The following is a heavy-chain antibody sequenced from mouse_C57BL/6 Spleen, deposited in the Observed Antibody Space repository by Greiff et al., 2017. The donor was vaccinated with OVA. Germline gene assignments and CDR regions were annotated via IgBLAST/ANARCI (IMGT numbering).Heavy chain of an antibody. V-gene: IGHV1-72*01. CDR3: AITTVVAPYYAMDY. Sequence: QVQLQQPGAELVKPGALVKLSCKASGYTFTSYWMHWVKQRPGRGLEWIGRIDPNSGGTKYNEKFKSKATLTVDKPSSTAYMQLSSLTSEDSAVYYCAITTVVAPYYAMDYWGQGTSVTVSS. CDR1: GYTFTSYW. CDR2: IDPNSGGT. D-gene: IGHD1-1*01. J-gene: IGHJ4*01.